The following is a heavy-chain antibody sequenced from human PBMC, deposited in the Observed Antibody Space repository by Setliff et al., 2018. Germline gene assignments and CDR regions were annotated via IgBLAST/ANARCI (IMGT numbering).Heavy chain of an antibody. D-gene: IGHD4-17*01. CDR2: IIGSGIST. CDR1: GFSFSSYA. CDR3: VNARMVTTWGRAY. J-gene: IGHJ4*02. Sequence: GSLRLSCAASGFSFSSYAMSWVRQAPGKGLEWVSTIIGSGISTYYADSVQGRVTISRDNHKNTLHLQMNSLRVEDTAVYFCVNARMVTTWGRAYWGQGTLVTVSS. V-gene: IGHV3-23*01.